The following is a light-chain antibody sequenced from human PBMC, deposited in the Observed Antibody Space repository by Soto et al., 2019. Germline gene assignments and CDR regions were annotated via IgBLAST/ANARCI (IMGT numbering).Light chain of an antibody. Sequence: QSALTQPASVSGSPGQSITISCTGTSSDVGSYNIVSWYQQHPGKAPKLMISEVSKRPSGVSNRFSGSKSGNTASLTISGLKDEDEADYFCRSYAGSSTFVFGGGPKMTVL. J-gene: IGLJ3*02. CDR2: EVS. V-gene: IGLV2-23*02. CDR3: RSYAGSSTFV. CDR1: SSDVGSYNI.